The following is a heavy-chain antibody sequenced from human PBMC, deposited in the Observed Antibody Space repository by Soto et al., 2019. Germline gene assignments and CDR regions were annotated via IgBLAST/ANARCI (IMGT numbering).Heavy chain of an antibody. D-gene: IGHD2-2*01. V-gene: IGHV4-30-4*01. CDR1: GGSISSGDYY. Sequence: QVQLQESGPGLVKPSQTLSLTCTVSGGSISSGDYYWSWIRQPPGKGQEWIGYIYYSGSTYYNPSLKSRVAISVDTSKNQFSLKLSSVTAADTAVYYCARLRYCSSTSCSPFDYWGQGTLVTVSS. CDR2: IYYSGST. CDR3: ARLRYCSSTSCSPFDY. J-gene: IGHJ4*02.